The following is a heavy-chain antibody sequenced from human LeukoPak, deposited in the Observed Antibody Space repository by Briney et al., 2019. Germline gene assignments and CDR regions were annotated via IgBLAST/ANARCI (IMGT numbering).Heavy chain of an antibody. V-gene: IGHV1-8*03. CDR2: MNPNSGNT. CDR1: GYTFTSYD. D-gene: IGHD1-26*01. CDR3: ARARWDRARYFDY. J-gene: IGHJ4*02. Sequence: GASVKVSCKASGYTFTSYDINWVRQATGQGLEWMGWMNPNSGNTGYAQKFQGRVTITRNTSISTAYMELSRLRSDDTAVYYCARARWDRARYFDYWGQGTLVTVSS.